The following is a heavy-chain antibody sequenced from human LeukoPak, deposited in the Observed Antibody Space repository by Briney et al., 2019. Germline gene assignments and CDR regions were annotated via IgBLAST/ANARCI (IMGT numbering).Heavy chain of an antibody. V-gene: IGHV3-11*04. Sequence: GGSLLLSCAASGFTFSDYYMSWIRQAPGKGRVWVSYIISSGTSRYNSDSVKGRFTISRDNTKNSVYLQMNSLRAEDTAVYYCARGRYSSRWFDYWGQGSLVTVSS. CDR3: ARGRYSSRWFDY. D-gene: IGHD6-13*01. CDR2: IISSGTSR. CDR1: GFTFSDYY. J-gene: IGHJ5*01.